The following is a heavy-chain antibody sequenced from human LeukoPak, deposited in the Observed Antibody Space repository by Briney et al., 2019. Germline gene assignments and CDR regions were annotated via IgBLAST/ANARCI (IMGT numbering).Heavy chain of an antibody. D-gene: IGHD3-10*01. CDR3: AGGVSSRLLDY. Sequence: GGSLRLSCAASGFTFSSYSMNWVRQAPGKGLEWVSSISSSSSYIYYADSVKGRFTISRDNAKNSLYLQMNALTVEDTAVYHCAGGVSSRLLDYWGRGTLVTVSS. CDR1: GFTFSSYS. V-gene: IGHV3-21*01. CDR2: ISSSSSYI. J-gene: IGHJ4*02.